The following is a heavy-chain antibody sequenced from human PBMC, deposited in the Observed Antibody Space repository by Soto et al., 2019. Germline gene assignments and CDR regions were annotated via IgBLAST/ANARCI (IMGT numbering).Heavy chain of an antibody. CDR2: ISYDGSNK. J-gene: IGHJ4*02. V-gene: IGHV3-30-3*01. CDR1: GFTFSSYA. CDR3: ARDSVDSSGYYPNFDY. D-gene: IGHD3-22*01. Sequence: HPGGSLRLSCAASGFTFSSYAMHWVRQAPGKGLEWVAVISYDGSNKYYADSVKGRFTISRDNSKNTLYLQMNSLRAEDTAVYYCARDSVDSSGYYPNFDYWGQGTLVTVSS.